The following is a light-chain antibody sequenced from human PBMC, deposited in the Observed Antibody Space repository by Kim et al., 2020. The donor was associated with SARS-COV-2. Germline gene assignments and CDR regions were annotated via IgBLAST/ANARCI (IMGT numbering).Light chain of an antibody. CDR1: NLGAIC. CDR3: QAWDSSTGV. V-gene: IGLV3-1*01. Sequence: SPEQTSSITCSGGNLGAICGCRYQQKPGLSPAGVIYEDSRRPSGIPERFLGSSSGNTATLTISGTQAMDEADYYCQAWDSSTGVFGGGTQLTVL. CDR2: EDS. J-gene: IGLJ3*02.